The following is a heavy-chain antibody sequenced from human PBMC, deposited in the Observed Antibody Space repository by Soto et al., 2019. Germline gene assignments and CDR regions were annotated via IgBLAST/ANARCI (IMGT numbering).Heavy chain of an antibody. J-gene: IGHJ3*02. CDR2: IYYSGST. CDR3: ARESSGGVGDRGYDAFDI. D-gene: IGHD1-26*01. Sequence: QVQLQESGPGLVKPSETLSLTCTVSGGSISSYYWSWIRQPPGKGLEWIGYIYYSGSTNYNPSLKSRVTISVDTSKNQSSRTLSSVTAAATAVYYCARESSGGVGDRGYDAFDIWGQGTMVTVSS. V-gene: IGHV4-59*01. CDR1: GGSISSYY.